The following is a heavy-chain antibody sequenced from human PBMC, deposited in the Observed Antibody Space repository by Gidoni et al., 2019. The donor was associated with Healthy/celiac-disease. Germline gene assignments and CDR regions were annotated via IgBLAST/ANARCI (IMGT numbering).Heavy chain of an antibody. D-gene: IGHD6-6*01. J-gene: IGHJ4*02. CDR2: ISGNGGST. Sequence: EVKKLGSGGDLVQPGGAHRFTCEASGCARPSYAISWVRQAPGKGLEWVSAISGNGGSTYYAHSVQGRFTITTDTSTNTLYLQMSSLRSEDTAVYYCAKRACLAARHGFDYWGQGTLVTVSS. CDR1: GCARPSYA. V-gene: IGHV3-23*01. CDR3: AKRACLAARHGFDY.